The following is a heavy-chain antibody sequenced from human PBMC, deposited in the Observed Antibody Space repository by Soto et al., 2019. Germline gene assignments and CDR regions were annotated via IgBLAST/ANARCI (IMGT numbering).Heavy chain of an antibody. CDR1: GGSISSSRSY. D-gene: IGHD2-2*01. CDR3: ARQPTTADINLSFDP. Sequence: QLQLQESGPGLVKASEILSLTCNVSGGSISSSRSYWAWIRQPPGKGLEWIANIFYSGSTYYNPTLASRVTVSVDTSKNQFSLNLSSVTAADTAVYYCARQPTTADINLSFDPWRQGTLVTVSS. V-gene: IGHV4-39*01. J-gene: IGHJ5*02. CDR2: IFYSGST.